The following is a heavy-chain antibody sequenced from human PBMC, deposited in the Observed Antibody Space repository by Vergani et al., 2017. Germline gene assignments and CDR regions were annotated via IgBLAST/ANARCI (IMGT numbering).Heavy chain of an antibody. CDR1: GFTFSSYA. D-gene: IGHD6-19*01. CDR2: ISGSGGST. V-gene: IGHV3-23*01. CDR3: AKAVVKRGRAAVDPDY. J-gene: IGHJ4*02. Sequence: EVQLLESGGGLVQPGGSLRLSCAASGFTFSSYAMSWVRQAPGKGLEWVSAISGSGGSTYYADTVKGRFTISRDNSKNTLYLQMNSLRAEATAVYYCAKAVVKRGRAAVDPDYWGQGTLVTVSS.